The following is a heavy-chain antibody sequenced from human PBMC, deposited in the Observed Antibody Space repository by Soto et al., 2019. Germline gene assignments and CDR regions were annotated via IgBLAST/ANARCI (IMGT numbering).Heavy chain of an antibody. Sequence: QVQLQESGPGLVKPSETLSLSCTVSGGSLSSDNYYWSWVRQPPGKGLEWIGYIDHSGSTKYRPSLKSRVTISVDTSKNQFSLKVKSVTAADTAVYYCARLSFTLRYAIIDYYFDYWGQGTLVTVSS. CDR3: ARLSFTLRYAIIDYYFDY. D-gene: IGHD2-8*01. J-gene: IGHJ4*02. V-gene: IGHV4-61*01. CDR1: GGSLSSDNYY. CDR2: IDHSGST.